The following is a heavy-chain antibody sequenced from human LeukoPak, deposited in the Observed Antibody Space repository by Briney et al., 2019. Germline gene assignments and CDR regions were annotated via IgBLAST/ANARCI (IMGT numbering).Heavy chain of an antibody. J-gene: IGHJ5*02. D-gene: IGHD6-19*01. V-gene: IGHV2-5*02. CDR3: AYFEQWLAPLINWFDP. CDR1: GFSLSTSGVG. Sequence: SGPTLVNPTQTLTLTCTFSGFSLSTSGVGVGWIRQPPGKALEWLALIYWDDDKRYSPSLKSRLTITKDTSKNQVVLTMTNMDPVDTATYYCAYFEQWLAPLINWFDPWGQGTLVTVSS. CDR2: IYWDDDK.